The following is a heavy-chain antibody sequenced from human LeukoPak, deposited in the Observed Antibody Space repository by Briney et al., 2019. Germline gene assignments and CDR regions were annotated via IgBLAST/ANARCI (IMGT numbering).Heavy chain of an antibody. D-gene: IGHD1-1*01. V-gene: IGHV4-34*01. CDR3: ARVGGTNYYYYGMDV. CDR1: GGSFSGYY. CDR2: INHSGST. Sequence: SETLSLTCAVYGGSFSGYYWSWIRQPPGKGLEWIGEINHSGSTNYNPSLKSRVTISVDTSKSQFSLKLSSVTAADTAVYYCARVGGTNYYYYGMDVWGQGTTVTVS. J-gene: IGHJ6*02.